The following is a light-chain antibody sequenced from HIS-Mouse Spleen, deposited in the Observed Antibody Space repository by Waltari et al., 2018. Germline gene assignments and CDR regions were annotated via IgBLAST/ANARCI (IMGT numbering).Light chain of an antibody. CDR1: QDISNY. J-gene: IGKJ3*01. CDR2: DAS. V-gene: IGKV1-33*01. Sequence: IQMTQSPSSLSASVGATVTITCQASQDISNYLNWYQQKPGKAPKLLIYDASNLETGVPSRFSGSGSGTDFTFTISSLQPEDIATYYCQQYDNLHRLTFGPGTKVDIK. CDR3: QQYDNLHRLT.